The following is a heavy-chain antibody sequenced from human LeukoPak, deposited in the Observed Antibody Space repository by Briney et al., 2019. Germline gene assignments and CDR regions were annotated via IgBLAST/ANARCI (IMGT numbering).Heavy chain of an antibody. J-gene: IGHJ4*02. CDR2: IIPILGIA. D-gene: IGHD6-13*01. Sequence: ASVKVSCKASGGTFSSYAISWVRQAPGQRLEWMGRIIPILGIANYAQKFQGRVTITADKSTSTAYMELSSLRSEDTAVYYCARVCIAAAGRVGLYCNYWGQGTLVTVSS. CDR1: GGTFSSYA. V-gene: IGHV1-69*04. CDR3: ARVCIAAAGRVGLYCNY.